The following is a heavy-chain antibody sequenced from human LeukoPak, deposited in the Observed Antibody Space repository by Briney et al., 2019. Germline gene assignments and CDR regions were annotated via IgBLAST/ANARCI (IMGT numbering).Heavy chain of an antibody. CDR1: GFNFSAYG. D-gene: IGHD4-17*01. CDR2: ISFHGANE. J-gene: IGHJ4*02. Sequence: GKSLRLSCTASGFNFSAYGMHWVRQAPGKGLDWVAVISFHGANEYYADSVKGRFTISRDNAKNSLYLQMSSLRAEDTAVYYCARVGYSDESIDYWGQGTLVTVSS. CDR3: ARVGYSDESIDY. V-gene: IGHV3-30*03.